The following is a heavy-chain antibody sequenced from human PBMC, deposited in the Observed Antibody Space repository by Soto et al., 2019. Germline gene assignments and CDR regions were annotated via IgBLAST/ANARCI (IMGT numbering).Heavy chain of an antibody. Sequence: TGGPLRLSCAASGFTFSGYAMSWVRQAPGKGLEWVSTIGTSGSNSYYPDSVKGRFTISRDNSRNTLYLQMNSLRAEDTAVYYCAKRAVVGAARYFDYWGLGTLVTVSS. V-gene: IGHV3-23*01. CDR1: GFTFSGYA. CDR2: IGTSGSNS. J-gene: IGHJ4*02. D-gene: IGHD2-15*01. CDR3: AKRAVVGAARYFDY.